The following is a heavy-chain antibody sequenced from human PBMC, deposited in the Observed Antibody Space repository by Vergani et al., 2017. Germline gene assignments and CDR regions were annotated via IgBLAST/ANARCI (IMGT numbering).Heavy chain of an antibody. Sequence: QVQLQESGPGLVKPSETLSLTCTVSGDSISSYYWSWIRQPPGKGLEWIGYIYYSGSTNYNPSLKSRVTISVDTSKNQFSLKLSSVTAADTAVYYCARSYSSSSHIDYWGQGTLVTVSS. V-gene: IGHV4-59*01. CDR1: GDSISSYY. CDR2: IYYSGST. D-gene: IGHD6-13*01. CDR3: ARSYSSSSHIDY. J-gene: IGHJ4*02.